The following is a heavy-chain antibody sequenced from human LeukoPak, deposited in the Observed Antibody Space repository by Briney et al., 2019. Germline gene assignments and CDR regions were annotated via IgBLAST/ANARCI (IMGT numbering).Heavy chain of an antibody. CDR2: IVNDGTIT. J-gene: IGHJ3*02. D-gene: IGHD4-17*01. Sequence: GGSLRLSCAASGFTFSSHWMHWVRQAPGKGLVWLLLIVNDGTITTYAHSVKGRFTISRDNAKNTMYLQMSSLRAEDTAVYYCARGGASVFDIWGQGTMVTVSS. CDR1: GFTFSSHW. V-gene: IGHV3-74*01. CDR3: ARGGASVFDI.